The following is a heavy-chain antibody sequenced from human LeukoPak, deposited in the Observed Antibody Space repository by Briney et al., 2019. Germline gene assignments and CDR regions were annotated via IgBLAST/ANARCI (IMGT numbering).Heavy chain of an antibody. V-gene: IGHV1-69*05. Sequence: VASVKVSCKASGGTFSSYAISWVRQAPGQGLEWMGGIIPIFGTANYAQKFQGRVTITTDESTSTAYMELSSLRSEDTAVYYCATYWPGPYGDYEGYYYMDVWGKGTTVTVSS. CDR1: GGTFSSYA. CDR3: ATYWPGPYGDYEGYYYMDV. CDR2: IIPIFGTA. D-gene: IGHD4-17*01. J-gene: IGHJ6*03.